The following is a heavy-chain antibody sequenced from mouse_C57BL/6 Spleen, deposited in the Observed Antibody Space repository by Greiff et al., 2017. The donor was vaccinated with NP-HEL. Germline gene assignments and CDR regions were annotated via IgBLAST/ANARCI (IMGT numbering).Heavy chain of an antibody. V-gene: IGHV5-4*01. Sequence: EVMLVESGGGLVKPGGSLKLSCAASGFTFSSYAMSWVRQTPEKRLEWVATISDGGSYTYYPDNVKGRFTISRDNAKNNLYQQMSHLKSEDTAMYYCAREGSSGYVDYAMDYWGQGTSVTVSS. CDR2: ISDGGSYT. CDR3: AREGSSGYVDYAMDY. J-gene: IGHJ4*01. D-gene: IGHD3-2*02. CDR1: GFTFSSYA.